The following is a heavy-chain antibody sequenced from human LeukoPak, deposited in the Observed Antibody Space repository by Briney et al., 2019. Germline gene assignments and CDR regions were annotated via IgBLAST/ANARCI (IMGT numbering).Heavy chain of an antibody. Sequence: GESLKISCNGSGYSFTSYWIGLVRQMPGKGLEWMGIIYPGDSDTRYSPSFQGQVPISDDKSISTAYLQWSSLKTSDTAMYYCARQGNYYYYYYYMDVWGKGTTVTVSS. V-gene: IGHV5-51*01. J-gene: IGHJ6*03. CDR2: IYPGDSDT. CDR1: GYSFTSYW. CDR3: ARQGNYYYYYYYMDV. D-gene: IGHD4-23*01.